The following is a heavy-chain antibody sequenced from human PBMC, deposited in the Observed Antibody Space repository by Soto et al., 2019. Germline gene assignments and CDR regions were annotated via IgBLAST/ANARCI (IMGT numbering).Heavy chain of an antibody. Sequence: EVQLLESGGGLVQPGGSLRLSCAASGFTFSSYAMSWVRQAPGKGLEWVSAISGSGGSTYYADSVKGRFTISRDNSKNTLYLQMNSLRAEDTAVYYCAKVPGGYCSGGSCTYYYYYYGMDVWGQGTTVTVSS. CDR3: AKVPGGYCSGGSCTYYYYYYGMDV. J-gene: IGHJ6*02. V-gene: IGHV3-23*01. CDR1: GFTFSSYA. D-gene: IGHD2-15*01. CDR2: ISGSGGST.